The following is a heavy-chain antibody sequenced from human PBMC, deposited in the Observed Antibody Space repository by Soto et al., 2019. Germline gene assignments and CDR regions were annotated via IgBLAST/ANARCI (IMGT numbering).Heavy chain of an antibody. D-gene: IGHD3-16*02. CDR3: AKSPGGYDYIWGGYPPREYFDY. CDR1: GFTFSSYA. Sequence: GGSLRLSCAASGFTFSSYAMNWVRQAPGKGPEWVSAISGGGGSKNYTDSVKGRITNSRDNSKNTLYLQMNSLRAEDKAIQYCAKSPGGYDYIWGGYPPREYFDYWGQGTLVTVSS. J-gene: IGHJ4*02. CDR2: ISGGGGSK. V-gene: IGHV3-23*01.